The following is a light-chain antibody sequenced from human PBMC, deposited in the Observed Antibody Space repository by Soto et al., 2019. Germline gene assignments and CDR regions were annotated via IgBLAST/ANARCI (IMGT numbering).Light chain of an antibody. V-gene: IGLV2-14*01. CDR2: EVT. CDR3: SSYTNINTRACV. J-gene: IGLJ1*01. CDR1: SGDIGSYNR. Sequence: SALTQPASVSGSPGQSITISCTGTSGDIGSYNRVSWYQQHPGKAPKLIIYEVTDRPSGVSNRSSGSKSGNTASLTISGLQAEDEAEYYCSSYTNINTRACVFGTGTKVTVL.